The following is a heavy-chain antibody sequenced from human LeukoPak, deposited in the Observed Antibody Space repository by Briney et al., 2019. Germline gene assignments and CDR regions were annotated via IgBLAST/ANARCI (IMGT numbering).Heavy chain of an antibody. V-gene: IGHV3-30-3*01. CDR2: ISYDGSNK. CDR3: ARRSLLVRGIDY. J-gene: IGHJ4*02. CDR1: GFTFSSYA. D-gene: IGHD3-10*01. Sequence: GGSLRLSCAASGFTFSSYAMHWVRQAPGKGLEWVAVISYDGSNKYYADSVKGRFTISRDNSKNTLYLQMNSLRAEDTAVYYCARRSLLVRGIDYWGQGTLVTVSS.